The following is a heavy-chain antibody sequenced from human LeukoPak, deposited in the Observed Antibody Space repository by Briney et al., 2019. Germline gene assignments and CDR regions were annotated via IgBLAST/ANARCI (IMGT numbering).Heavy chain of an antibody. Sequence: GGSLRLSCAASGFTFDDYAMHWVRQAPGKGLEWDSGISWNSGSIGYADSVKGRFTISRDNAKNSLYLQMNSLRAEDTALYYCAKDIYGSGSHDAFHIWGQGTMVTVSS. J-gene: IGHJ3*02. D-gene: IGHD3-10*01. V-gene: IGHV3-9*01. CDR2: ISWNSGSI. CDR3: AKDIYGSGSHDAFHI. CDR1: GFTFDDYA.